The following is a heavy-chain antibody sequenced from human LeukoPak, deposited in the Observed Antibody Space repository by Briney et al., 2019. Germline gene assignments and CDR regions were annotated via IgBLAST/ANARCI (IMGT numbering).Heavy chain of an antibody. D-gene: IGHD3-22*01. CDR3: ARQENYYDSSGYPDY. J-gene: IGHJ4*02. Sequence: GESLKISCKGSGYSFTSYWIGWVRQMPGKGLEWMGIIYPGDSDTRYSPSFQGQVTISADKSISTAYLQWSSLKASDTAMYYCARQENYYDSSGYPDYWGQGTLVTVSS. CDR2: IYPGDSDT. V-gene: IGHV5-51*01. CDR1: GYSFTSYW.